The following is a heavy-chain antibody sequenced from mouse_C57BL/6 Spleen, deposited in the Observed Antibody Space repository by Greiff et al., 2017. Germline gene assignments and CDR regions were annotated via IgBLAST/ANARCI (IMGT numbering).Heavy chain of an antibody. Sequence: QVQLQQPGAELVKPGASVKLSCKASGYTFTSYWMQWVKQRPGQGLEWIGEIDPSDSYTNYNQKFKGKATLTVDKSSSTAYMQLSSLTSEDAAVYYCARGGRAYFDYLGQGTTLTVSS. J-gene: IGHJ2*01. D-gene: IGHD3-1*01. CDR3: ARGGRAYFDY. CDR1: GYTFTSYW. CDR2: IDPSDSYT. V-gene: IGHV1-50*01.